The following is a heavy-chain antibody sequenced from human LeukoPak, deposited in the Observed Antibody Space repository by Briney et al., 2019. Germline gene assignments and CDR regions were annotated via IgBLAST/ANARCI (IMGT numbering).Heavy chain of an antibody. Sequence: GGSLRLSCAASGFTFSSYAMLWVRQAPGKGLEWVAVISYDGSNKYYADSVKGRFTISRDNSKNTLYLQMNSLRAEDTAVYYCASPLGVAGSDYWGQGTLVTVSS. CDR2: ISYDGSNK. V-gene: IGHV3-30*01. J-gene: IGHJ4*02. CDR1: GFTFSSYA. D-gene: IGHD6-19*01. CDR3: ASPLGVAGSDY.